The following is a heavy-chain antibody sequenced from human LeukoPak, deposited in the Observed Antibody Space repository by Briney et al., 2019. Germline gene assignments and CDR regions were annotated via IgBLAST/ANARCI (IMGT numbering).Heavy chain of an antibody. CDR1: GYTFTGYY. J-gene: IGHJ3*02. Sequence: GSVSVSCKASGYTFTGYYMHWGREAPGQGVEGRGWINGKRGGTNYAQTFQGGVTMTRDTSISTAYMELSRLRSDDTAVYYCARVVYQWLRVDAFDIWGQGTMVTVSS. D-gene: IGHD6-19*01. CDR2: INGKRGGT. CDR3: ARVVYQWLRVDAFDI. V-gene: IGHV1-2*02.